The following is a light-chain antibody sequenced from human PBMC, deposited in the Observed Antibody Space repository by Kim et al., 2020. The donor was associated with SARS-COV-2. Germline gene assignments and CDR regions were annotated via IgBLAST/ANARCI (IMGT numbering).Light chain of an antibody. CDR1: KWGDKY. V-gene: IGLV3-1*01. J-gene: IGLJ3*02. CDR3: QAWDSSTWV. Sequence: VSPGQTASITCSGDKWGDKYACWYQQKPGQSPVLVIYKDSKRPSGIPERVSGSNAGNTATLTISGTQAMDEADYYCQAWDSSTWVFGGGTKLTVL. CDR2: KDS.